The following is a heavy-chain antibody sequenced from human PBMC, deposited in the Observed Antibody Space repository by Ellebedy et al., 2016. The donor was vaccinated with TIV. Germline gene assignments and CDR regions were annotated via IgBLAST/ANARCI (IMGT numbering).Heavy chain of an antibody. Sequence: MPSETLSLTCTVSGDSISSYYWSWIRQPPWKGLEWIGYITYSGSTNYSPSLKSRVTISLDTSKNQVSLKLNSVTAADTALYYCARGMTTVNPWGQGTLVTVSS. J-gene: IGHJ5*02. CDR2: ITYSGST. CDR1: GDSISSYY. D-gene: IGHD4-17*01. CDR3: ARGMTTVNP. V-gene: IGHV4-59*01.